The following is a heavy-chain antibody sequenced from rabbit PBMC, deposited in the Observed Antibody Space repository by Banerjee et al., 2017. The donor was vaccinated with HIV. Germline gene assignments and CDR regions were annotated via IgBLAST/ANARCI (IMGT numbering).Heavy chain of an antibody. Sequence: QEQLEESGGDLVKPEGSLTLTCTASGFSLSNNYVMCWVRQAPGKGLEWIGCINTSSGNIVYASWAKGRFTISKTSSTTLTLRMTSLTAADTATYFCTTELTGNVNFWGQGTLVTVS. D-gene: IGHD7-1*01. CDR3: TTELTGNVNF. CDR2: INTSSGNI. J-gene: IGHJ6*01. CDR1: GFSLSNNYV. V-gene: IGHV1S45*01.